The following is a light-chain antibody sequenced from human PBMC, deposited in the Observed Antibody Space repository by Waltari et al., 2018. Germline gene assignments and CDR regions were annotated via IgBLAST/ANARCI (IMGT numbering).Light chain of an antibody. CDR3: QQYKSPPWT. CDR2: KAS. Sequence: IQMIQSPSTLSASVGDRVTITCRASQSISSWLAWYQQKPGQAPNLLIFKASSLEKGVPSRFSGSGSGTEFTLTINSLQPDDFATYYCQQYKSPPWTFGQGTKVDI. J-gene: IGKJ1*01. CDR1: QSISSW. V-gene: IGKV1-5*03.